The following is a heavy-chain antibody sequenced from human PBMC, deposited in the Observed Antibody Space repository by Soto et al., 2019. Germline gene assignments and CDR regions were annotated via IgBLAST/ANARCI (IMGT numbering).Heavy chain of an antibody. Sequence: GGSLRLSCAASGFTFSSYGMHWVRQAPGKGLEWVAVISYDGSNKYYADSVKGRFTISRDNSKNTLYLQMNSLRAEDTAVYYCAKDARKWELLLPYYYYYGMDVWGQGTSVTVSS. CDR3: AKDARKWELLLPYYYYYGMDV. V-gene: IGHV3-30*18. D-gene: IGHD1-26*01. CDR2: ISYDGSNK. J-gene: IGHJ6*02. CDR1: GFTFSSYG.